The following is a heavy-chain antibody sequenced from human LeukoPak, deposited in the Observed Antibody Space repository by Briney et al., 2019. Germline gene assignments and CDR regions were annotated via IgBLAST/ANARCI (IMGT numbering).Heavy chain of an antibody. CDR3: ARVASDSSGWYHFDH. CDR2: ISGSGGST. CDR1: GFTFSSYA. J-gene: IGHJ4*02. V-gene: IGHV3-23*01. Sequence: PGGSLRLSCAASGFTFSSYAMSWVRQAPGKGLEWVSAISGSGGSTYYADSVKGRFTISRDNSKSTLYLEMNSLRAEDTAMYYCARVASDSSGWYHFDHWGQGTLVTVSS. D-gene: IGHD6-19*01.